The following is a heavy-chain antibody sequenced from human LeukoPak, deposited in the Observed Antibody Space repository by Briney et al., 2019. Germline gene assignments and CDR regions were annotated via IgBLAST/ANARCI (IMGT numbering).Heavy chain of an antibody. CDR3: ARGGGYYCSGGSCYQRTFGY. J-gene: IGHJ4*02. CDR1: GGSISSGSYY. CDR2: IYTSGST. Sequence: SQTLSLTCTVSGGSISSGSYYWSWIRQPAGKGLEWIGRIYTSGSTNYNPSLKSRVTISVDTSKNQFSLKLSSVTAADTAVYYCARGGGYYCSGGSCYQRTFGYWGQGTLVTVSS. D-gene: IGHD2-15*01. V-gene: IGHV4-61*02.